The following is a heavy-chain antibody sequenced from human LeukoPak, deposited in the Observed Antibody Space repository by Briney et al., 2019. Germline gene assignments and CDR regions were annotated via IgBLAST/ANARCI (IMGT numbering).Heavy chain of an antibody. V-gene: IGHV3-33*01. CDR3: ARDANYYDSSGYSWKYFDY. J-gene: IGHJ4*02. D-gene: IGHD3-22*01. CDR2: IWYGGNKK. Sequence: PGGSLRLSCAASGFTFSSFGMHWVRQAPGKGLEWVAAIWYGGNKKYYADSVKGRTTISRDNSMNTLYLQMNSLSAEDTAVYYCARDANYYDSSGYSWKYFDYWGQGTLVTVSS. CDR1: GFTFSSFG.